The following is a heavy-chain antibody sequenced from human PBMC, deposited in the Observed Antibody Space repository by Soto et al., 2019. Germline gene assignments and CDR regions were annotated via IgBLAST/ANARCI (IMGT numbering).Heavy chain of an antibody. J-gene: IGHJ4*02. CDR3: AALTGATFH. CDR1: GYSFNSYW. CDR2: VHPGNSEI. D-gene: IGHD1-20*01. Sequence: PGASLKISCKASGYSFNSYWIGWVRPMPGKGLEWMGIVHPGNSEIRYSQYFQGQVTVSVDRSISTAYLQWSSLTASDTAMYYCAALTGATFHWGQGTMVTVSS. V-gene: IGHV5-51*01.